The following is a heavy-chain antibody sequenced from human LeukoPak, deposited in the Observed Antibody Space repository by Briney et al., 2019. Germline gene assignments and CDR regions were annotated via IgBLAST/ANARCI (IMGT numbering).Heavy chain of an antibody. J-gene: IGHJ3*02. Sequence: ASVKVSCKASGYSFTDYYMHWVRQAPGQGLEWMGRINPNSGGTNYAQKLQGRVTMTTDTSTSTAYMELRSLRSDDTAVYYCARDLAGAFDIWGQGTMVTVSS. D-gene: IGHD6-19*01. CDR1: GYSFTDYY. CDR3: ARDLAGAFDI. V-gene: IGHV1-2*06. CDR2: INPNSGGT.